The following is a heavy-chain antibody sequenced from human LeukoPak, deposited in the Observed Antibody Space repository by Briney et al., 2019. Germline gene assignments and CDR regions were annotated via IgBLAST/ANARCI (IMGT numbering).Heavy chain of an antibody. J-gene: IGHJ4*02. CDR3: ARGSSRVGWYKLDYFDY. CDR1: GYTFTSYG. Sequence: GASVKVSCKASGYTFTSYGISWVRQAPGQGLEWMGWISAYNGNTNYAQKLQGRVTMTTDTSTSTAYMELRSLRSDDTAVYYCARGSSRVGWYKLDYFDYWGQGTLVTVSS. D-gene: IGHD6-19*01. CDR2: ISAYNGNT. V-gene: IGHV1-18*01.